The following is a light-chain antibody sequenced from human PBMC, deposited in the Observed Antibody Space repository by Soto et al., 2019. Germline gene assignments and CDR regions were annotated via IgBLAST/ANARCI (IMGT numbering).Light chain of an antibody. CDR2: DVS. CDR1: ISDVGDYKY. J-gene: IGLJ2*01. V-gene: IGLV2-11*01. CDR3: CSYAGSYTLI. Sequence: QSALTQPRSVSGSPGQSVTISCTGTISDVGDYKYVSWYQQHPGKVPKVMIYDVSKRPSGVPDRFSGSKSGNTASLTISGLEAEDEADYYCCSYAGSYTLIFGGGTKLTGL.